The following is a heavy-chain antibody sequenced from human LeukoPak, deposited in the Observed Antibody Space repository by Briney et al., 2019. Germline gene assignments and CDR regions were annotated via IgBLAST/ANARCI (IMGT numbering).Heavy chain of an antibody. Sequence: ASVKVSCKASGYTFTGYYMHWVRQAPGQGLEWIGWINPNSGGTNYAQKFQGRVTMTRDTSISTAYMELSRLRSDDTAVYYCARDRFGELLPFDYWGQGTLVTVSS. D-gene: IGHD3-10*01. V-gene: IGHV1-2*02. CDR3: ARDRFGELLPFDY. CDR2: INPNSGGT. J-gene: IGHJ4*02. CDR1: GYTFTGYY.